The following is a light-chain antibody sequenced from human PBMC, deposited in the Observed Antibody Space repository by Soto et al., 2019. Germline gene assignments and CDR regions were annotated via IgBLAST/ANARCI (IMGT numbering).Light chain of an antibody. J-gene: IGKJ5*01. CDR2: DAS. V-gene: IGKV3-11*01. CDR1: QSVSRY. CDR3: QQRYDWPPIT. Sequence: EIVLTQSPAAVSLSPGERATLSCWASQSVSRYLAWYQQKPGQAPRLLISDASKRAPGIPARFSGSGSGTNFTLNISSLEPEDFAVYYCQQRYDWPPITFGQGTRLEIK.